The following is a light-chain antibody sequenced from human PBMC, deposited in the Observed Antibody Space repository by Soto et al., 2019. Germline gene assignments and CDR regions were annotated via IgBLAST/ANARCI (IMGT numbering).Light chain of an antibody. Sequence: QSALTQPASVSGSPGQSITISCTGTSSDVGGYNYVSWYQHHPDKAPKLMIYDVNNRPSGVSHRFSGSKSDNTASLTISGLQPADEAAYYCSSYSSTNTRLVFGGGTKLTVL. CDR2: DVN. CDR1: SSDVGGYNY. CDR3: SSYSSTNTRLV. V-gene: IGLV2-14*03. J-gene: IGLJ2*01.